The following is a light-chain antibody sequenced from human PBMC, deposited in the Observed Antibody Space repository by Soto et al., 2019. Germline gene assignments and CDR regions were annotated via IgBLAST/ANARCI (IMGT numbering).Light chain of an antibody. V-gene: IGKV2D-29*02. CDR1: QSLLHITGETF. CDR2: EVS. J-gene: IGKJ5*01. Sequence: DVVMTQTPLSLSVAPGQPASISCKSSQSLLHITGETFLFWYLQKPGQSPQLLIYEVSTRVSGVPDRFSGSGLGTDFTLEISRVETDDVGIYYCMQSTRLPPTFGQGTRLGIE. CDR3: MQSTRLPPT.